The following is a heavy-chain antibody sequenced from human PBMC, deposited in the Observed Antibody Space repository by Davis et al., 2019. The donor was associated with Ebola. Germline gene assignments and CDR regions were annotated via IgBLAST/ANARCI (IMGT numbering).Heavy chain of an antibody. CDR2: IYAGDSDT. D-gene: IGHD6-13*01. Sequence: PGGSLRLSCKGSGYSFTNSWIGWVRQMPGKGLEWMGIIYAGDSDTRYSPSFQGQVTISADKSISTAYLQWSSLKASDTAMYYCARHSKYSSSWYPGYYYYMDVWGKGTTVTVSS. CDR1: GYSFTNSW. CDR3: ARHSKYSSSWYPGYYYYMDV. V-gene: IGHV5-51*01. J-gene: IGHJ6*03.